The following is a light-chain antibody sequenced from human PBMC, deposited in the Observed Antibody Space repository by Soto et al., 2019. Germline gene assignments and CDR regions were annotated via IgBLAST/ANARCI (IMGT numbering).Light chain of an antibody. Sequence: QSVLTQPASVSGSPGQSITISCTGTSSDVGGYNYVSWYQQHPGKAPKLMIYDVSNRPSGVSNRFSGSKSGNTASLTISGFQAEDEADYYCSSYTSSSTLVVFGGGTKVTVL. CDR3: SSYTSSSTLVV. CDR1: SSDVGGYNY. CDR2: DVS. J-gene: IGLJ2*01. V-gene: IGLV2-14*01.